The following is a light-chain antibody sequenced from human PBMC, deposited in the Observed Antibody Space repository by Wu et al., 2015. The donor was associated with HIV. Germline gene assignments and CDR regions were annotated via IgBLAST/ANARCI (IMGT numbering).Light chain of an antibody. J-gene: IGKJ5*01. CDR2: DAS. V-gene: IGKV3-15*01. Sequence: EKVMTQSPATLSVSPGERATLSCRASQSVNINLAWYQQKRGQAPRLLIYDASTRATDIPARFSGSGSGTEFTLTISSMQSEDFAVYYCQQYDNWPLTFGQGTRLEIK. CDR3: QQYDNWPLT. CDR1: QSVNIN.